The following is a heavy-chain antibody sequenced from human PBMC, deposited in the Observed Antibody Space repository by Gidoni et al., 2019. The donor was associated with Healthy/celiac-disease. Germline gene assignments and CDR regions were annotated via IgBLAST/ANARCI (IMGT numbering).Heavy chain of an antibody. J-gene: IGHJ4*02. Sequence: QVQLQESGPGLVKPSQTLSLTCTVSGGSISSGSYYWSWIRQPAGKGLEWIGRIYTSGSTNYNPSLKSRVTISVDTSKNQFFLKLSSVTAADTAVYYCARDLGQQLGNYFDYWGQGTLVTVSS. V-gene: IGHV4-61*02. CDR2: IYTSGST. CDR3: ARDLGQQLGNYFDY. CDR1: GGSISSGSYY. D-gene: IGHD6-13*01.